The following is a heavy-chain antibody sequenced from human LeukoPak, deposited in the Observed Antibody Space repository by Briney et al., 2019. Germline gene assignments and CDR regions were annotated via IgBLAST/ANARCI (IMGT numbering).Heavy chain of an antibody. CDR3: AKGAHSFRWERFDY. J-gene: IGHJ4*02. CDR2: ISGSGGST. CDR1: GFTFSSYG. V-gene: IGHV3-23*01. D-gene: IGHD1-26*01. Sequence: GGSLRLSCAASGFTFSSYGMSWVRQAPGKGLEWVSAISGSGGSTYYAGSVKGRFTISRDNSKNTLYLQMNSLRAEDTAVYYCAKGAHSFRWERFDYWGQGTLVTVSS.